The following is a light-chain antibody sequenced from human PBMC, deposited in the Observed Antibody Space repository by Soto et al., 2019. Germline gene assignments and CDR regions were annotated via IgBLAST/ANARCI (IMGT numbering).Light chain of an antibody. CDR2: DAS. J-gene: IGKJ1*01. CDR3: KQYDSYSWT. V-gene: IGKV1-5*01. CDR1: QSISTF. Sequence: IQMTQSPSTLSASAGDTVTITCRASQSISTFLAWYQQKAGKATKLLIFDASSLKSGVPSSFSGSGSGTEFTLTISSLQTDEFATYYCKQYDSYSWTFGQGTKVDIK.